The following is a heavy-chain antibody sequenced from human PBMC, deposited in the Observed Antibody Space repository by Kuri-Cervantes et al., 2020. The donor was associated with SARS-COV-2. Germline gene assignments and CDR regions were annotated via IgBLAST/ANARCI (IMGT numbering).Heavy chain of an antibody. J-gene: IGHJ6*03. CDR1: GFTFSSYG. D-gene: IGHD3-10*01. V-gene: IGHV3-43D*03. CDR2: ISWDGGST. Sequence: GGSLRLSCAASGFTFSSYGMHWVRQAPGKGLEWVSFISWDGGSTYYADSVKGRFTISRDNSKNSLYLQMNSLRAEDTAVYYCGRELLLYYYYMDVWGKGTTVTVSS. CDR3: GRELLLYYYYMDV.